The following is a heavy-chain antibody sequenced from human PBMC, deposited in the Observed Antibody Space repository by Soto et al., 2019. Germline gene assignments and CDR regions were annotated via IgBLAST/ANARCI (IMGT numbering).Heavy chain of an antibody. Sequence: GGSLRLSCAASGFTFSSYSMNWVRQAPGKGLEWVSYISSSSSTIYYADSVKGRFTISRDNAKNSLYLQMNSLRAEDTAVYYCALGQQWLDYWGQGTLVTVSS. J-gene: IGHJ4*02. V-gene: IGHV3-48*01. D-gene: IGHD6-19*01. CDR1: GFTFSSYS. CDR3: ALGQQWLDY. CDR2: ISSSSSTI.